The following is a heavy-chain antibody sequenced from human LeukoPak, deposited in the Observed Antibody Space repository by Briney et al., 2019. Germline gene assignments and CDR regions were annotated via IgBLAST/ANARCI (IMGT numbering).Heavy chain of an antibody. J-gene: IGHJ4*02. CDR2: MSPDGSDK. CDR1: GFSFRDYW. CDR3: VTSWCRQQRDY. Sequence: SGGSLRLSCAASGFSFRDYWMSWVRQAPGKGLEWVADMSPDGSDKTYVDSVKGRLTISRDSAKQSLYLQMDSLTAEDTAVYYCVTSWCRQQRDYWGQGTLVTVSS. V-gene: IGHV3-7*01. D-gene: IGHD2-8*01.